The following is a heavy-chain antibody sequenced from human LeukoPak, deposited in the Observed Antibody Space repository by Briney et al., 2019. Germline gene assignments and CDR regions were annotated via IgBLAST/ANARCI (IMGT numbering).Heavy chain of an antibody. CDR3: ARETPGVRGGNYFDY. J-gene: IGHJ4*02. CDR1: GFAFSSYA. CDR2: ISYDGSNK. Sequence: GGSLRLSCAASGFAFSSYAMHWVRQAPGKGLEWVAVISYDGSNKYYADSVKGRFTISRDNSKNTLYLQMNSLRAEDTAVYYCARETPGVRGGNYFDYRGQGTLVTVSS. D-gene: IGHD3-10*01. V-gene: IGHV3-30-3*01.